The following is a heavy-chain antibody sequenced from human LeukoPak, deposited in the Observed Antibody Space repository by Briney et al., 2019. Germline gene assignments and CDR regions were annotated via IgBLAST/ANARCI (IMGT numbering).Heavy chain of an antibody. CDR1: GGSISSGGYY. J-gene: IGHJ5*02. Sequence: SQTLSLTCTVSGGSISSGGYYWSWIRQHPGKGLEWIGYIYYSGSTYYNPSLKSRVAISVDTSKNQFSLKLSSVTAADTAVYYCARDAIGQSPPYQLLYFDPWGQGTLVTVSS. V-gene: IGHV4-31*03. CDR3: ARDAIGQSPPYQLLYFDP. CDR2: IYYSGST. D-gene: IGHD2-2*01.